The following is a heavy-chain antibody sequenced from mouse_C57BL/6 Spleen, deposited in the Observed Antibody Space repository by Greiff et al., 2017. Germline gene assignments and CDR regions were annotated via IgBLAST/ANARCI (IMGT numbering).Heavy chain of an antibody. CDR2: IYPGGGYT. CDR1: GYTFTNYW. V-gene: IGHV1-63*01. D-gene: IGHD1-1*01. J-gene: IGHJ1*03. Sequence: QVQLQQSGAELVRPGTSVKMSCKASGYTFTNYWIGWAKQRPGHGLEWIGDIYPGGGYTNYNEKFKGKATLTADKSSSTAYMQFSSLTSEDSAIYYCARSIYYYGSSYVRWYFDVWGTGTTVTVSS. CDR3: ARSIYYYGSSYVRWYFDV.